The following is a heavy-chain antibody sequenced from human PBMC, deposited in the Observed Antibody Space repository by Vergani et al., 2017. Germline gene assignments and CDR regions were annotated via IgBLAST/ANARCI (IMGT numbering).Heavy chain of an antibody. CDR3: ATSIAAAGTTYYYMDV. Sequence: QVQLVQSGAEVKKPGSSVKVSCKASGGTFSSYAISWVRQAPGQGLEWMGGIIPIFGTANYAQKFQGRVTITADASTSTAYMELSSLRSEDTAVYYCATSIAAAGTTYYYMDVWGKGTTVTVSS. CDR2: IIPIFGTA. CDR1: GGTFSSYA. D-gene: IGHD6-13*01. J-gene: IGHJ6*03. V-gene: IGHV1-69*12.